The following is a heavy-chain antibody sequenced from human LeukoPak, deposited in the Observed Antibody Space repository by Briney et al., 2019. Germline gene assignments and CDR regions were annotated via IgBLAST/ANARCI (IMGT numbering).Heavy chain of an antibody. J-gene: IGHJ6*02. CDR2: MYAAGST. CDR3: ARDRYRSGCMDV. CDR1: GLTVGINY. D-gene: IGHD6-19*01. V-gene: IGHV3-53*01. Sequence: WGTLCLSCAASGLTVGINYMSWVRQAPGKGLEWGSFMYAAGSTDSADSVEGRFTSSRDNSKNTLYLQMNTLRAEDTAIYYCARDRYRSGCMDVWGQGTTVTVS.